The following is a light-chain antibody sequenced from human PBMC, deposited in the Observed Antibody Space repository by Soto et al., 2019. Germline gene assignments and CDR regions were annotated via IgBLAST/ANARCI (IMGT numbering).Light chain of an antibody. CDR2: DAS. CDR3: QQRNNWPLT. Sequence: EIVLTQSPATLSLSPGERATLSCRASQSVSSQLAWFQQKPGQAHRLLIYDASNRATGIPATFSGSGSGTEVTLTSSSLEPEDFAVYCWQQRNNWPLTLVGRTKPEIK. J-gene: IGKJ4*01. V-gene: IGKV3-11*01. CDR1: QSVSSQ.